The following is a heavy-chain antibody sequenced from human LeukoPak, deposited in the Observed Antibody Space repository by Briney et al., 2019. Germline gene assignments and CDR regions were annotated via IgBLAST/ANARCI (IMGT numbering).Heavy chain of an antibody. Sequence: SETLSLTCSVSNGSISYYFRSWIRQPPGKGLEWIAYIHYSGTTSHNPSLKSRVTISVDTSRNQFSLNLDSVTAADTAVYYCARGGVLPRAFDSWGQGTLVSVSS. J-gene: IGHJ5*01. CDR3: ARGGVLPRAFDS. V-gene: IGHV4-59*01. CDR1: NGSISYYF. D-gene: IGHD3-16*01. CDR2: IHYSGTT.